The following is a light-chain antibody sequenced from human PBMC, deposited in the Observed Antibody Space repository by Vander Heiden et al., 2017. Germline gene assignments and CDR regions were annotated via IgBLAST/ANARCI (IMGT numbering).Light chain of an antibody. CDR1: SSDVGSYNL. CDR2: EVS. CDR3: CSYAGSSTFVV. J-gene: IGLJ2*01. Sequence: QSALTQPASASGSPGQSITISCTGTSSDVGSYNLVSRYQQHPGKAPKRMIYEVSKRPSGVSNRFSGSKSDNAASLTISGLQAEEGADYYCCSYAGSSTFVVFGGGTKLTL. V-gene: IGLV2-23*02.